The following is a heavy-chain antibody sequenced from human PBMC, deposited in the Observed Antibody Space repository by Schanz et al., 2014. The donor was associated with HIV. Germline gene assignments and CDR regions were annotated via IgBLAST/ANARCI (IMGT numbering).Heavy chain of an antibody. CDR1: GFTFTNHA. J-gene: IGHJ6*02. D-gene: IGHD5-18*01. V-gene: IGHV3-72*01. CDR3: RGYRFYYGVDF. CDR2: SRVKSDSYAT. Sequence: EVQLLESGGGLEQPGGSLTLSCAASGFTFTNHALSWVRQAPGKGLEWVARSRVKSDSYATEYAASVTGRFTISRDDSKNSVYLQMNSLNIEDTAVYYCRGYRFYYGVDFWGQGTTVTVS.